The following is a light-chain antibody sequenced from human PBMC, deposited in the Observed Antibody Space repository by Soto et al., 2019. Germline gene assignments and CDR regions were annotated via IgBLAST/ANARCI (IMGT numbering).Light chain of an antibody. CDR3: QHYGNSPT. CDR2: GAS. CDR1: QSVSSGY. V-gene: IGKV3-20*01. Sequence: EIVLKQSPGTLSLSPGDGATLSCRASQSVSSGYLAWYQQKPGQAPRLLIYGASRRATGIPDRFSGSGSGTDFTLSISRLEPEDFAVYWCQHYGNSPTFGQGTKVQIK. J-gene: IGKJ1*01.